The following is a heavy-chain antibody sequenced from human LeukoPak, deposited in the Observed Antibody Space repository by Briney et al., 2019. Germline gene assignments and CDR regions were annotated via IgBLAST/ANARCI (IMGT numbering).Heavy chain of an antibody. CDR3: TTVTALLLWGLDV. J-gene: IGHJ6*02. CDR1: GFTFTNAW. V-gene: IGHV3-15*01. CDR2: IKSNSDGGTA. Sequence: PGGSPRLSCAASGFTFTNAWMSWVRQAPGKGLEWVGRIKSNSDGGTAEYAAPVKGRFSISRDDSKNTLYLQMNSLKTEDTAVYHCTTVTALLLWGLDVWGQGTTVTVSS. D-gene: IGHD2-15*01.